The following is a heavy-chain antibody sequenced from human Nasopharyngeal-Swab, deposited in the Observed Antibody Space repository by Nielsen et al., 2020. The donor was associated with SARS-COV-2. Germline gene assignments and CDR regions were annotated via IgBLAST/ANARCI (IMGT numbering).Heavy chain of an antibody. CDR1: GGSFSGYY. J-gene: IGHJ5*02. Sequence: SETLSLTCAVYGGSFSGYYWSWIRQPPGKGLEWIGEINHSGSTNYNPSLKSRVTISVDTSKNQFSLKLSSVTAADTAVYYCAREQIYYGSGSYYPNWFDLWGQGTLVTVSS. D-gene: IGHD3-10*01. CDR2: INHSGST. CDR3: AREQIYYGSGSYYPNWFDL. V-gene: IGHV4-34*01.